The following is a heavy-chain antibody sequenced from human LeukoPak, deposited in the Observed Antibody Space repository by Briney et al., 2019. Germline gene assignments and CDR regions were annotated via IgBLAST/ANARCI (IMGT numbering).Heavy chain of an antibody. CDR3: ARSAGGNYFDY. D-gene: IGHD2-8*02. V-gene: IGHV3-21*01. Sequence: GGSLRLSCAASGFTFDNYNMNWVRQAPGKGLEWVSSISSGTNYIFEADSVKGRFTVTKDTALNSLSLQMYSLRADDTAVYYCARSAGGNYFDYWDQGTLVTASS. CDR1: GFTFDNYN. J-gene: IGHJ4*02. CDR2: ISSGTNYI.